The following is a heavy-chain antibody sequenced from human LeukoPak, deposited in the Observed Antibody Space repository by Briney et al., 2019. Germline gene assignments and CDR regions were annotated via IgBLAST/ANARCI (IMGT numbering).Heavy chain of an antibody. CDR3: ARRRGEQWPVRRYYYYYMDV. V-gene: IGHV4-34*01. J-gene: IGHJ6*03. Sequence: SETLSLTCAVYGGSFSGYYWSWIRQPPGKGLEWIGEINHSGSTNYNPSLKSRVTISVDTSKNQFSLKLSSVTAADTAVYYCARRRGEQWPVRRYYYYYMDVWGKGTTVTVSS. CDR1: GGSFSGYY. CDR2: INHSGST. D-gene: IGHD6-19*01.